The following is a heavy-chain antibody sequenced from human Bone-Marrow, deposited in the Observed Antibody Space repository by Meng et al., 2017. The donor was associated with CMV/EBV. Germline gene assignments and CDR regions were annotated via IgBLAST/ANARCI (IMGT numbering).Heavy chain of an antibody. Sequence: SETLSLTCTVSGGSISSSSYYWGWIRQPPGKGLEWIGSIYYSGSTYYNPSLKSQVTISVDTSKNQFSLKLSSVTAADTAVYYCAEVDYGGKVDYWGQGTLVTVSS. CDR3: AEVDYGGKVDY. CDR1: GGSISSSSYY. D-gene: IGHD4/OR15-4a*01. J-gene: IGHJ4*02. V-gene: IGHV4-39*01. CDR2: IYYSGST.